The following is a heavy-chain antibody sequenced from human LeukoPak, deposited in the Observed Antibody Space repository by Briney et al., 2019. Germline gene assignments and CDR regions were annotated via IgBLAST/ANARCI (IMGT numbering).Heavy chain of an antibody. CDR1: GGSVSSGSYY. Sequence: PSETLSLTCTVSGGSVSSGSYYWGWIRQPPGEGLEWIGSIYYSGDTYYNPSLESRVTISVDTSKNQFSLTLSSVTAADTAVYYCARVLWFGESKKGYSYYMDVWGKGTTVTVSS. D-gene: IGHD3-10*01. V-gene: IGHV4-39*01. J-gene: IGHJ6*03. CDR2: IYYSGDT. CDR3: ARVLWFGESKKGYSYYMDV.